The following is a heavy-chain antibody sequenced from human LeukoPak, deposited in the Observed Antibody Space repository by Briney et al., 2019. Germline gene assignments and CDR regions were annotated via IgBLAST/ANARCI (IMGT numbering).Heavy chain of an antibody. CDR3: ANLIGAVAGVDD. CDR1: GFTFSSYG. V-gene: IGHV3-30*02. Sequence: GGSLRLSCAASGFTFSSYGMHWVRQAPGKGLEWVAFIRYDGSNKYYADSVKGRFTISRDNSKNTLYLQMNSPRAEDTAVYYCANLIGAVAGVDDWGQGTLVTVSS. D-gene: IGHD6-19*01. CDR2: IRYDGSNK. J-gene: IGHJ4*02.